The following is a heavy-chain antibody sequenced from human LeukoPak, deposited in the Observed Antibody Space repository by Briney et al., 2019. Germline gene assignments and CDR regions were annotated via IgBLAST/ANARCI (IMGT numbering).Heavy chain of an antibody. D-gene: IGHD6-13*01. V-gene: IGHV1-2*06. CDR3: ATSRDRIAAAGRDEFDY. Sequence: ASVKVSCKASGYTFTDYYIHWVRQAPGQGLEWMGRINPNSGGTNYAQKFQGRVTMTRDTSISTAYVELSRLSSDDTAVYYCATSRDRIAAAGRDEFDYWGQGTLVTVSS. CDR2: INPNSGGT. J-gene: IGHJ4*02. CDR1: GYTFTDYY.